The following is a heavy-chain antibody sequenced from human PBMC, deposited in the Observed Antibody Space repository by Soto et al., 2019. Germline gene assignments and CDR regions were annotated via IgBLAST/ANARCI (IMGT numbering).Heavy chain of an antibody. J-gene: IGHJ3*02. Sequence: ASVKVSCKVSGYTLTELSMHWVRQAPGKGLEWMGGFDPEDGETIYAQKFQGRVTMTEDTSTDTAYMKLSRLKSEDTAVYYCATTPIQIAVAGHDAFDIWGQGTMVTVSS. D-gene: IGHD6-19*01. V-gene: IGHV1-24*01. CDR2: FDPEDGET. CDR3: ATTPIQIAVAGHDAFDI. CDR1: GYTLTELS.